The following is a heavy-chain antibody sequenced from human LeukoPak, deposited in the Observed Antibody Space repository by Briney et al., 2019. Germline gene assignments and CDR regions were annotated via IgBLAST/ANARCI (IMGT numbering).Heavy chain of an antibody. D-gene: IGHD4-23*01. Sequence: GGSLRLSCAASGFTFSNYWMHWVRQAPGKGLVWVSRIASDGSSTTYADSVKGRFSISRDNAKNTLYLQMNSLRVEDTAVYYCARGRPHGNDYWGQGTLVTVSS. CDR1: GFTFSNYW. J-gene: IGHJ4*02. CDR3: ARGRPHGNDY. V-gene: IGHV3-74*01. CDR2: IASDGSST.